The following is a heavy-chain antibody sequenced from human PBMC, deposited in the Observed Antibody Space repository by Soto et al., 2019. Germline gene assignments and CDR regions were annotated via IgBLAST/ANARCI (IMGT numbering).Heavy chain of an antibody. CDR1: GYSFTSYW. V-gene: IGHV5-51*01. J-gene: IGHJ5*02. CDR3: ARQQISGYCSGGSCNWFDP. Sequence: PGESLKISCKGSGYSFTSYWIGWVRQMPGKGLEWMGIIYPGDSDTRYSPSFQGQVTISADKSISTAYLQWSSLKASDTAMYYCARQQISGYCSGGSCNWFDPWGQGTLVTVS. CDR2: IYPGDSDT. D-gene: IGHD2-15*01.